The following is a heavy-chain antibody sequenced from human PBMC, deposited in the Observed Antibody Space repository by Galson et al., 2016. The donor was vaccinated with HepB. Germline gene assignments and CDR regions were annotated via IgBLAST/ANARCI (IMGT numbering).Heavy chain of an antibody. CDR2: IFPRDSDT. J-gene: IGHJ5*01. V-gene: IGHV5-51*01. CDR1: GYTFTSSW. CDR3: ATGPPPKRLDS. Sequence: SGAEVKRPGESLTIPCKGSGYTFTSSWIGWVRQMPGKGLEWVGVIFPRDSDTRYSPSLQSRVTISVDKSKNQFSLNLSPVTAADTAVYYCATGPPPKRLDSWGQGILVTVSS.